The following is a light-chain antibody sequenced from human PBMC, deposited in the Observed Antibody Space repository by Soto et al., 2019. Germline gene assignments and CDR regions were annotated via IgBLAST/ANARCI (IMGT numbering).Light chain of an antibody. V-gene: IGKV1-5*01. CDR3: QQYNSYSWT. Sequence: DIQMTQSPSTLSSSVGDRVTITCRASQSISTWLAWYQQKPGKAPNLLIHDASYLESGVPSRFSGSGSGTEFTLIISSLQPDDSATYYCQQYNSYSWTVGQGTKVEIK. J-gene: IGKJ1*01. CDR1: QSISTW. CDR2: DAS.